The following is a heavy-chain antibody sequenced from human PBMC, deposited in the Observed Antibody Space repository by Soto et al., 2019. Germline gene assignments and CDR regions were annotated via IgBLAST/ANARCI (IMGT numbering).Heavy chain of an antibody. Sequence: SETLSLTCTVSGGSISSGGYYWSWIRQHPGKGLEWIGYIYYSGSTYYNPSLKSRVTISVDTSKNQFSLKLSSVTAADTAVYYCARVHYCSSTSCYTRPPYNWFDPWGQGTLVTVSS. CDR2: IYYSGST. CDR3: ARVHYCSSTSCYTRPPYNWFDP. D-gene: IGHD2-2*02. CDR1: GGSISSGGYY. J-gene: IGHJ5*02. V-gene: IGHV4-31*03.